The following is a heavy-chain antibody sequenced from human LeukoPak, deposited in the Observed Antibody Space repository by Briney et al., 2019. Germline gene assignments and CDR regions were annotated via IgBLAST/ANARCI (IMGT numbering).Heavy chain of an antibody. CDR3: ARVSLIVAIGH. V-gene: IGHV4-39*07. CDR2: IYYSGST. Sequence: SETLSLTCTVSGGSISSSSYSWGWIRQPPGKGLEWIGSIYYSGSTYYNPSLKSRVTISVDTSKNQFSLKLSSVTAADTAVYYCARVSLIVAIGHWGQGTLVTVSS. J-gene: IGHJ4*02. D-gene: IGHD2/OR15-2a*01. CDR1: GGSISSSSYS.